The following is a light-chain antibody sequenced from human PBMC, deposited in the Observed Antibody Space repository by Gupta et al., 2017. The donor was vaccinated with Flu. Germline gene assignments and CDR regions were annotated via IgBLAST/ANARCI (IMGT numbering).Light chain of an antibody. CDR3: QQANSFPLT. Sequence: DIQMTQSSSSVSASVGDRVTITCRASQGLNNWLVWYQQKPGKAPNLLIYAASNLQSGVPSRFSGSGSGTDFTLTISSLQPEDFATYYCQQANSFPLTFGQGTRLEMK. J-gene: IGKJ5*01. CDR2: AAS. V-gene: IGKV1D-12*01. CDR1: QGLNNW.